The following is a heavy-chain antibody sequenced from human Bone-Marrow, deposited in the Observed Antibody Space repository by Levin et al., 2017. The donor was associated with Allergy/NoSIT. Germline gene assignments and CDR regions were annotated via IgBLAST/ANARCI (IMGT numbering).Heavy chain of an antibody. CDR2: IKSKTDGGTT. J-gene: IGHJ4*02. Sequence: GESLKISCAASGFTFSNAWMNWVRQAPGKGLEWVGRIKSKTDGGTTDYAAPVKGRFTISRDDSKNTLYLQMNSLKTEDTAVYYCTTGDYEYFSSFDYWGQGTLVTVSS. CDR1: GFTFSNAW. CDR3: TTGDYEYFSSFDY. D-gene: IGHD4-17*01. V-gene: IGHV3-15*07.